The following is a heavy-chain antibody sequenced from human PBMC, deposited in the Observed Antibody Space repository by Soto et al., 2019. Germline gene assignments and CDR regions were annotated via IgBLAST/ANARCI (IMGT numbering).Heavy chain of an antibody. CDR3: AKESISVALSASRVYSMDG. Sequence: LRLSCAGSGFTFSNYAMTWVRQAPGKGLDWVSTTRSNGEYTYYSDSVKGRFTVYRDNSQNALFLEMSSLRAEDTAVYYCAKESISVALSASRVYSMDGSGQGTTLTLSS. CDR1: GFTFSNYA. J-gene: IGHJ6*02. D-gene: IGHD3-3*02. V-gene: IGHV3-23*01. CDR2: TRSNGEYT.